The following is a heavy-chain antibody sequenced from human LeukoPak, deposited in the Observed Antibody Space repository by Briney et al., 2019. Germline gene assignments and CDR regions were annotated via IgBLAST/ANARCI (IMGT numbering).Heavy chain of an antibody. V-gene: IGHV4-31*03. CDR3: ARGLSRVLTITYSSSYSWFDP. Sequence: PSETLSLTCSVSGGSMSSGGYYWRWIRQHPGKGLEWIGYIYYSGRTYYNPSLKSRVTISVDTSKNQFSLKLSSVTAADTAVYYCARGLSRVLTITYSSSYSWFDPWGQGTLVTVSS. CDR2: IYYSGRT. CDR1: GGSMSSGGYY. J-gene: IGHJ5*02. D-gene: IGHD6-13*01.